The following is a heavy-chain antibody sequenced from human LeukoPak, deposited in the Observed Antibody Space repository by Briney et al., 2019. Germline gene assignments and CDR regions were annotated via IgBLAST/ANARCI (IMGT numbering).Heavy chain of an antibody. V-gene: IGHV4-34*01. CDR2: INHSGST. CDR1: GGSFSDHY. D-gene: IGHD4-17*01. CDR3: AKDRKGTTVPYYFDY. J-gene: IGHJ4*02. Sequence: SETLSLTCAVYGGSFSDHYWSWIRQPPGKGLEWIGEINHSGSTNYNPSLKSRVTISVDTSKNQFSLKLSSVTAADTAVYYCAKDRKGTTVPYYFDYWGKGTLVTVSS.